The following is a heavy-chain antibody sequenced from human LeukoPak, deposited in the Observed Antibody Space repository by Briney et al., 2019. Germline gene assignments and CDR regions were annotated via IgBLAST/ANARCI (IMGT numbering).Heavy chain of an antibody. J-gene: IGHJ3*02. D-gene: IGHD5-24*01. CDR3: ARDGYSYRNGFDI. Sequence: GGSLRLSCAASGFTFSGYWMHWVRQAPGKGLVWVSRINSDGSSTSYADSVEGRITISRDSAKNTLYLQMNSLRAEDTAVYYCARDGYSYRNGFDIWGQGTMVTVSS. CDR1: GFTFSGYW. V-gene: IGHV3-74*01. CDR2: INSDGSST.